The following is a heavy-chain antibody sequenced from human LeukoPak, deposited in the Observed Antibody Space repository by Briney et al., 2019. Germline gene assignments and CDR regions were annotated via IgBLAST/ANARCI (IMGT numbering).Heavy chain of an antibody. D-gene: IGHD3-22*01. J-gene: IGHJ4*02. CDR3: ARGPSSQYYDSSGYHY. V-gene: IGHV1-2*02. CDR1: GYTFTGYY. CDR2: INPNSGGT. Sequence: ASVKVSCKASGYTFTGYYMHWVRQAPGQGLEWMGWINPNSGGTNYAQKFQGRVTMTRDTSISTACMELSRLRSDDTAVYYCARGPSSQYYDSSGYHYWGQGTLVTVSS.